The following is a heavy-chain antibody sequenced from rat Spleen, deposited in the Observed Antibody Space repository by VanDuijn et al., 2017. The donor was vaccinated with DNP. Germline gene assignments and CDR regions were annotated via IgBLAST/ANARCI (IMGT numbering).Heavy chain of an antibody. Sequence: EVQLVESGGGLVQPGRSLKLSCAASGFAFSDYYMAWVRQTPTKGLEWVASITTDGGDTYYPDSVKGRFTISRDNADNTVYLQMNSLRSEDTATYYCANFNSYDGTFWGQGVMVTVSS. CDR1: GFAFSDYY. D-gene: IGHD1-12*02. J-gene: IGHJ2*01. CDR2: ITTDGGDT. V-gene: IGHV5-25*01. CDR3: ANFNSYDGTF.